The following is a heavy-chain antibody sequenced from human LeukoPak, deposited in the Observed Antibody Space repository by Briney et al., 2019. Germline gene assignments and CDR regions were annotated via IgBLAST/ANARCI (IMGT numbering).Heavy chain of an antibody. CDR2: INEDGSEK. CDR3: ARGGYYSAWAEDY. CDR1: GFTFSNYW. D-gene: IGHD3-22*01. V-gene: IGHV3-7*01. J-gene: IGHJ4*02. Sequence: GGSLRLSCAAPGFTFSNYWMGWVRQAPGRGLEWVANINEDGSEKYYVDSVKGRFTISRDNGKNSLYLQINSLRAEDTAVFYCARGGYYSAWAEDYWGQGTLVTVSS.